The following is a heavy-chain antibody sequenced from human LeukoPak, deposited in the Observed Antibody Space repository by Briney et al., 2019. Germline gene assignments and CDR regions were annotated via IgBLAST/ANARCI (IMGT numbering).Heavy chain of an antibody. CDR2: INPNSGGT. D-gene: IGHD5-18*01. V-gene: IGHV1-2*02. CDR1: GYTFTGYY. CDR3: ARENTAMGGNWFDP. J-gene: IGHJ5*02. Sequence: ASVKVSCKASGYTFTGYYMHWVRQAPGQGLEWMGWINPNSGGTNYAQKFQGRVTMTRDTSISTAYMELSRLRSDNTAVYYCARENTAMGGNWFDPWGQGTLVTVSS.